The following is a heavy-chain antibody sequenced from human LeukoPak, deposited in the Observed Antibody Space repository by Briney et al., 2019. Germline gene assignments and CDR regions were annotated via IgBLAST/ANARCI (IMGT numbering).Heavy chain of an antibody. J-gene: IGHJ4*02. CDR3: ARGHRYDYVWGSYRRPTDY. Sequence: ASVKVSCKASGYTFTSYGISWVRQAPGQGLEWMGWMNPTSGNTGYAQKFQGRVTMTRNTSISTAYMELSSLRSEDTAVYYCARGHRYDYVWGSYRRPTDYWGQGTLVTVSS. D-gene: IGHD3-16*02. CDR1: GYTFTSYG. CDR2: MNPTSGNT. V-gene: IGHV1-8*02.